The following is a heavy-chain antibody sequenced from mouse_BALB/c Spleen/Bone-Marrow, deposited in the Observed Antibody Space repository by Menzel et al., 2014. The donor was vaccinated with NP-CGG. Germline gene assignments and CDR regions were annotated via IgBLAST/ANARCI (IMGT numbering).Heavy chain of an antibody. D-gene: IGHD4-1*01. CDR1: GFNIKDTY. CDR2: IDPANGNT. J-gene: IGHJ1*01. V-gene: IGHV14-3*02. CDR3: ARWGKLGRGYFDV. Sequence: EVQLQQSGAELVKPGASVKLSCTASGFNIKDTYMHWVKQRPEQGLEWIGRIDPANGNTKYDPKFQGKATITADTSSNTSYLQLSSRTSEGTAVYYCARWGKLGRGYFDVWGAGTTVTVSS.